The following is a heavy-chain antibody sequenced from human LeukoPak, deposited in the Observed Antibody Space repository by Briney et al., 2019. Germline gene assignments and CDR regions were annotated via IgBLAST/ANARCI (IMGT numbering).Heavy chain of an antibody. CDR2: ISYDGSNK. V-gene: IGHV3-30*01. D-gene: IGHD3-22*01. CDR3: ARAIDDSSGYTDY. J-gene: IGHJ4*02. CDR1: GFTFSSYA. Sequence: GGSLRLSCAASGFTFSSYAVHWVRQAPGKGLEWVAVISYDGSNKYYADSVKGRFTISRDNSKNTLYLQMNSLRAEDTAVYYCARAIDDSSGYTDYWGQGTLVTVSS.